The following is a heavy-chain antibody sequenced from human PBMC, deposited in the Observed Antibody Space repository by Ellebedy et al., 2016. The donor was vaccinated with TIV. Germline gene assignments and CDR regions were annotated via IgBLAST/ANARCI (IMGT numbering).Heavy chain of an antibody. CDR1: GHTFRGYY. V-gene: IGHV1-2*02. CDR3: ARDEVLGANRGYQFYGMDV. D-gene: IGHD1-26*01. CDR2: INPNSGGT. Sequence: ASVKVSCKASGHTFRGYYIHWVRQAPGQGLEWMGWINPNSGGTNYAQKFQGRVTMTTETSISTAYMELSRLRSDDTAMYYCARDEVLGANRGYQFYGMDVWGQGTTVTVSS. J-gene: IGHJ6*02.